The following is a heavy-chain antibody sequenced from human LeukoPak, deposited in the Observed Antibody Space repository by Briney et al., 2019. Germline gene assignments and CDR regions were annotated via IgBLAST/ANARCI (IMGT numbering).Heavy chain of an antibody. D-gene: IGHD5-18*01. V-gene: IGHV3-33*01. CDR2: IWYDGSNK. CDR3: ARDLPSDTAMALDY. Sequence: GGSLRLSCAASGFTFSSYGMHWVRQAPGQGLEGVAVIWYDGSNKYYADSVKGRFTISRDNSKNTLYLQMNSLRAEDTAVYYCARDLPSDTAMALDYWGQGTLVTVSS. CDR1: GFTFSSYG. J-gene: IGHJ4*02.